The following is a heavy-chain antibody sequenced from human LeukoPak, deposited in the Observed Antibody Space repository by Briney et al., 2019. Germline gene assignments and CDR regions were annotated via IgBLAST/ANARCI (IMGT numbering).Heavy chain of an antibody. CDR2: IYTSGST. J-gene: IGHJ4*02. CDR3: ARAPPYCTNGVCYIFDY. V-gene: IGHV4-4*07. D-gene: IGHD2-8*01. Sequence: SETLSLTCTVSGGSISSYYWSWIRQPAGKGLEWIGRIYTSGSTNYNPSLKSRVTMSVDTSKNQFSLKLSSVTAADTAVYYCARAPPYCTNGVCYIFDYWGQGTLVTVSS. CDR1: GGSISSYY.